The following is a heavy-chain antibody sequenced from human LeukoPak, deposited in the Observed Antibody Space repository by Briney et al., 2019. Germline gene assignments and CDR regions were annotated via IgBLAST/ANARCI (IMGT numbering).Heavy chain of an antibody. CDR1: GYTFTSYD. CDR2: MNPNSGNT. J-gene: IGHJ4*02. D-gene: IGHD6-19*01. V-gene: IGHV1-8*03. Sequence: GASVKVSCKASGYTFTSYDINWVRQATGQGLEWMGWMNPNSGNTGYAQKFQGRVTITRNTSISTAYMELSSLRSEDTAVYYCARADLYSSGSDPYFDYWGQGTLVTVSS. CDR3: ARADLYSSGSDPYFDY.